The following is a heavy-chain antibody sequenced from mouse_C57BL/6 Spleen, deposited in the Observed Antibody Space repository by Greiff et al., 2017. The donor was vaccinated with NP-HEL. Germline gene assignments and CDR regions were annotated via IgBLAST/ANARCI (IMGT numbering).Heavy chain of an antibody. CDR3: TTNYGSSPWFAY. J-gene: IGHJ3*01. D-gene: IGHD1-1*01. CDR1: GFNIKDYY. CDR2: IDPEDGDT. Sequence: VQLQQSGAELVRPGASVKLSCTASGFNIKDYYMHWVKQRPEQGLEWIGRIDPEDGDTEYAPKFQGKATMTADTSSNTAYLQLSSLTSEDTAVYYCTTNYGSSPWFAYWGQGTPVTVSA. V-gene: IGHV14-1*01.